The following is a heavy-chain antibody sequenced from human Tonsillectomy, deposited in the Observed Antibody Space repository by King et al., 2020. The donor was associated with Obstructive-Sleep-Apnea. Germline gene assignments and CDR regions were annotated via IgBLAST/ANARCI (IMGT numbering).Heavy chain of an antibody. Sequence: VQLVESGGGLVQPGGSLRLSCAASGFTFSNYAMSWVRQAPGKGLEWVSAISGSGGNTYYADSVRGRFTISRDNSKNTLYLQMNSLSPEDTAVYYCARGNYYDILTGLIMDVWVQGTTVTVSS. D-gene: IGHD3-9*01. CDR1: GFTFSNYA. V-gene: IGHV3-23*04. CDR2: ISGSGGNT. J-gene: IGHJ6*02. CDR3: ARGNYYDILTGLIMDV.